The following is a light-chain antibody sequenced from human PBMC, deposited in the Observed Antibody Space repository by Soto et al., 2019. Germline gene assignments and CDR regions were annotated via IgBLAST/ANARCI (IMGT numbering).Light chain of an antibody. CDR3: QKSYSSPPT. Sequence: DIQLAQSPSSLSASVEDRVIITCRASQSISNHLNWYQQKTGKAPKILIFAESSLQSGVPSRLSGSRSGPDLNLTISSLQPEDFATYYCQKSYSSPPTCGQGTKVDIK. CDR2: AES. V-gene: IGKV1-39*01. J-gene: IGKJ1*01. CDR1: QSISNH.